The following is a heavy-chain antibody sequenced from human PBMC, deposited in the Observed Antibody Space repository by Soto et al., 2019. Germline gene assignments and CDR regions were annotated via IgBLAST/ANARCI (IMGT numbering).Heavy chain of an antibody. J-gene: IGHJ4*02. V-gene: IGHV3-30-3*01. CDR2: ISYDGSNK. CDR3: ARDLAGYSYGFDY. Sequence: PGGSLRLSCAASGFTFSSYAMSWVRQAPGKGLEWVAVISYDGSNKYYADSVKGRFTISRDNSKNTLYLQMNSLRAEDTAVYYCARDLAGYSYGFDYWGQGTLVTVSS. D-gene: IGHD5-18*01. CDR1: GFTFSSYA.